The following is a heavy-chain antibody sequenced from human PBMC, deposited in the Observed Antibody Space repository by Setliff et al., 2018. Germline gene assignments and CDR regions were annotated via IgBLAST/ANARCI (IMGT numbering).Heavy chain of an antibody. CDR3: ARVAQYSSSSFYYYYYGMDV. V-gene: IGHV4-39*07. Sequence: PSETLSLTCTVSGGSISSSSYYWGWIRQPPGKGLEWIGSIYYSGSTYYNPSLKSRVTISVDTSKNQFSLKLSSVTAADTAVYYCARVAQYSSSSFYYYYYGMDVWGQGTKVTVSS. CDR1: GGSISSSSYY. CDR2: IYYSGST. J-gene: IGHJ6*02. D-gene: IGHD6-6*01.